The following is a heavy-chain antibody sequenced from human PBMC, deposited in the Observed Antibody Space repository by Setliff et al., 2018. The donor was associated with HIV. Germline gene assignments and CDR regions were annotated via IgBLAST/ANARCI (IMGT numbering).Heavy chain of an antibody. J-gene: IGHJ6*02. D-gene: IGHD6-13*01. Sequence: PSETLSLTCTVSGGSISSQYWSWIRQPPGKGLEWIGIIYYSGSTNYNPSLKSRVTISVDTSKIWFSLKLGSVTAADTAVDYGARGGRSWYYYYYHGLDVWGQGTTVTVSS. CDR2: IYYSGST. CDR3: ARGGRSWYYYYYHGLDV. V-gene: IGHV4-59*11. CDR1: GGSISSQY.